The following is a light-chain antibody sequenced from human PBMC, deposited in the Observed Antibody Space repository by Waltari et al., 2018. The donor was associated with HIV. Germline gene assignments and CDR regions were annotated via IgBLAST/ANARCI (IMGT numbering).Light chain of an antibody. CDR2: DAS. Sequence: DIQLTQSPSSLSASVGDIVTITCQANQDVSNYLNWYQQKPGKAPKLLIYDASNLAAGVPSRFSGSGSGTDFTFTIISLQPEDIATYYCQQFDYLMYTFGQGTKLEIQ. V-gene: IGKV1-33*01. CDR3: QQFDYLMYT. CDR1: QDVSNY. J-gene: IGKJ2*01.